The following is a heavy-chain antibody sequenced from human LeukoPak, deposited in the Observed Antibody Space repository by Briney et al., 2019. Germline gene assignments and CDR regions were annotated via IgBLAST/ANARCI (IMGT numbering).Heavy chain of an antibody. V-gene: IGHV1-8*01. J-gene: IGHJ3*01. CDR1: GYTFFNHD. Sequence: ASVKIFCKASGYTFFNHDIKWMRQASGQGLEWMGWMNPNSGATGYAQTFQGRVTMTRDTSISTAYMELSSLTSEDTAVYYCARDGRGAAAADDPLDLWGQGTTVTVSS. D-gene: IGHD6-13*01. CDR3: ARDGRGAAAADDPLDL. CDR2: MNPNSGAT.